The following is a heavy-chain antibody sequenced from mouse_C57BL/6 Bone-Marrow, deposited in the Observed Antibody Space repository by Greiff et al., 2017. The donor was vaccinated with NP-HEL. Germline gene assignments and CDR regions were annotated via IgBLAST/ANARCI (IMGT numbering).Heavy chain of an antibody. CDR3: ASRWLLRDYYAMDY. Sequence: EVQGVESGGGLVKPGGSLKLSCAASGFTFSSYAMSWVRQTPEKRLEWVATISDGGSYTYYPDNVKGRFTISRDNAKNNLYLQMSHLKSEDTAMYYCASRWLLRDYYAMDYWGQGTSVTVSS. D-gene: IGHD2-3*01. CDR2: ISDGGSYT. V-gene: IGHV5-4*03. CDR1: GFTFSSYA. J-gene: IGHJ4*01.